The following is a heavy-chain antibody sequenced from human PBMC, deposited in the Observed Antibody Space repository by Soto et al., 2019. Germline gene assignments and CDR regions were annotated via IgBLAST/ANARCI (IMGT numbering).Heavy chain of an antibody. CDR1: GYSFTTYW. J-gene: IGHJ4*01. D-gene: IGHD3-10*01. CDR2: IYPGDSDT. Sequence: EVQLVQSGAEVKKPGESLKISCKGSGYSFTTYWIGWVRQMPGKGLEWMGIIYPGDSDTRYSPSFQGQVTISADKSINTAYLQWTGLKASDTAMYYCARRGYYYGLGSSGHFDFWGHGILVTVSS. V-gene: IGHV5-51*01. CDR3: ARRGYYYGLGSSGHFDF.